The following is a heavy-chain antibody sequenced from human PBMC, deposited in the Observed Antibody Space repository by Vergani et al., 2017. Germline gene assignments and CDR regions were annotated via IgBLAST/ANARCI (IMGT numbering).Heavy chain of an antibody. J-gene: IGHJ4*02. CDR1: GFTFDDYA. V-gene: IGHV3-43D*03. Sequence: EVQLVESGGVVVQPGGSLRLSCAASGFTFDDYAMHWVRQAPGKGLEWVSLISWDGGSTYYADSVKGRFTISRDNSKNSLYQQMNSLRAEDTALYYCAKDIGRMVRGASIDYWGQGTLVTVSS. CDR3: AKDIGRMVRGASIDY. D-gene: IGHD3-10*01. CDR2: ISWDGGST.